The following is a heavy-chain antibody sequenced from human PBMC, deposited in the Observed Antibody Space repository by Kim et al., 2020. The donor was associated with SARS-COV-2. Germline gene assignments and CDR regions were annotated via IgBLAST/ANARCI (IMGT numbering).Heavy chain of an antibody. J-gene: IGHJ4*02. CDR2: IYYSGST. D-gene: IGHD3-10*01. CDR3: ARAGSRRWFGGFDY. Sequence: SETLSLTCTVSGGSISSGGYYWSWIRQHPGKGLEWIGYIYYSGSTYYNPSLKSRVTISVDTSKNQFSLKLSSVTAADTAVYYCARAGSRRWFGGFDYWGQGTLVTVSS. CDR1: GGSISSGGYY. V-gene: IGHV4-31*03.